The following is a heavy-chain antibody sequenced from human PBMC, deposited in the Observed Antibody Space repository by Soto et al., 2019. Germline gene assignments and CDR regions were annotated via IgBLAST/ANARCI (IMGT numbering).Heavy chain of an antibody. CDR2: IYYSGST. Sequence: SETLSLTCTVSGGSISSYYWSWIRQPPGKGLEWIGYIYYSGSTNYNPSLKSRVTISVDTSKNQFSLKLSSVTAADTAVYYCARWGDGYNFSYFDYWGQGTLVTVSS. V-gene: IGHV4-59*01. CDR1: GGSISSYY. D-gene: IGHD5-12*01. J-gene: IGHJ4*02. CDR3: ARWGDGYNFSYFDY.